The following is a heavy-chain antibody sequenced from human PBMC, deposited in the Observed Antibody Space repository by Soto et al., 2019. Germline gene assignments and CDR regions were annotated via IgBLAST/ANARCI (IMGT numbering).Heavy chain of an antibody. J-gene: IGHJ4*02. CDR2: ISWNSDNT. D-gene: IGHD4-17*01. V-gene: IGHV3-9*01. CDR3: ARTTWGYGEPLDS. CDR1: GFTFDDYA. Sequence: EVHLVASGGGVAQPGGSLRLSCATSGFTFDDYAMHWFRQAPGKGLEWVSGISWNSDNTGYADSVKGRFTISRANAKRSLFLQMNSLRSEDTAFYFCARTTWGYGEPLDSWGQGTLVTVSS.